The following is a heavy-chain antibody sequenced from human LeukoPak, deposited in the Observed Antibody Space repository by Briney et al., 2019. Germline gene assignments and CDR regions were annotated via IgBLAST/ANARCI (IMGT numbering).Heavy chain of an antibody. D-gene: IGHD3-10*01. V-gene: IGHV5-51*01. J-gene: IGHJ5*02. CDR1: GYSFTSYW. Sequence: GESLEISCKGSGYSFTSYWIGWVRQMPGKGLEWMGIIYPGDSDTRYSPSFQGQVTISADKSISTAYLQWSSLKASDTAMYYCARPRMVRGVISWFDPWGQGTLVTVSS. CDR3: ARPRMVRGVISWFDP. CDR2: IYPGDSDT.